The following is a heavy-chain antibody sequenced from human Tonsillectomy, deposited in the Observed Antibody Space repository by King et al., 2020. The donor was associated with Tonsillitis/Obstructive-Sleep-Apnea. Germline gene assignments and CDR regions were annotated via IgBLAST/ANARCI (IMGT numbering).Heavy chain of an antibody. V-gene: IGHV3-30*04. CDR2: ISYDGSNK. CDR3: AREGGYSNYLDY. J-gene: IGHJ4*02. D-gene: IGHD4-11*01. Sequence: VQLVESGGGVVQPGRSLRLSCAASGFTFSSYAMHWVRQAPGKGLERVAVISYDGSNKYYADSVKGRFTISRDNSKNTLYLQMNSLRAEDTAVYYCAREGGYSNYLDYWGQGTLVTVSS. CDR1: GFTFSSYA.